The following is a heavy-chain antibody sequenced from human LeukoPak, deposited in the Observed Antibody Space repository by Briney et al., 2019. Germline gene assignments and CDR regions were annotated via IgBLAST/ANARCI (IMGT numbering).Heavy chain of an antibody. CDR2: IIPIFGTA. CDR3: ARGSGSWLAVAGNWYFDL. Sequence: VASVKVSCKASGGTFSSYAISWVRQAPGQGLEWMGGIIPIFGTANYAQKFQGRVTITADKSTSTAYMELSSLRSEDTAVYYCARGSGSWLAVAGNWYFDLRGRGTLVTVSS. CDR1: GGTFSSYA. J-gene: IGHJ2*01. V-gene: IGHV1-69*06. D-gene: IGHD6-19*01.